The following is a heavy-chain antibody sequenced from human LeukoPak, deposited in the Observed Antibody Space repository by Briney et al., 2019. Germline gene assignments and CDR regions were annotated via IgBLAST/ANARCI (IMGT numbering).Heavy chain of an antibody. CDR1: GGSFSDYY. CDR2: INHSGNS. Sequence: SETLSLTCAVYGGSFSDYYWSWIRQPPGKGLEWIGEINHSGNSNYNPSLKSRVTISVDTSKNQFSLKLSSVTAADTAVYYCARDTTDYDILTGYHRNWFDPWGQGTLVTVSS. V-gene: IGHV4-34*01. D-gene: IGHD3-9*01. CDR3: ARDTTDYDILTGYHRNWFDP. J-gene: IGHJ5*02.